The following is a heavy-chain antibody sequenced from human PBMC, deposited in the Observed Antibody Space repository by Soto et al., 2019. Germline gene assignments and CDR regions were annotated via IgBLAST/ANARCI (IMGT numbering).Heavy chain of an antibody. CDR1: GFTFSDYY. V-gene: IGHV3-11*01. J-gene: IGHJ4*02. CDR2: ITRNSDTM. Sequence: GGSLRLSCAASGFTFSDYYMSWIRQAPGKGLEWVSYITRNSDTMYYVESVRGRFTISRDNAENSLYLQMDSLRAGDTAVYFCARFSVRTVNSPFDYWGQGT. D-gene: IGHD4-4*01. CDR3: ARFSVRTVNSPFDY.